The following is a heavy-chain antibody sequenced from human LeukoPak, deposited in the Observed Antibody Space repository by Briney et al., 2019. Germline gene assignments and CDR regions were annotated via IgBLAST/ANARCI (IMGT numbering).Heavy chain of an antibody. CDR2: INWTGGST. CDR1: GFTFDDYG. Sequence: GGSLRLSCAASGFTFDDYGMSGVRQAPGKGLEWVSGINWTGGSTGYADSVKGRFTISRDNAKNSLYLQMNSLRAEDTALYYCTTGRGAFDIWGQGTMVTVSS. V-gene: IGHV3-20*04. CDR3: TTGRGAFDI. J-gene: IGHJ3*02. D-gene: IGHD3-10*01.